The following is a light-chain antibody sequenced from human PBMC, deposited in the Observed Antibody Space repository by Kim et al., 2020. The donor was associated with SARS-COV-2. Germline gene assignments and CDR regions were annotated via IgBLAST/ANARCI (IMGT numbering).Light chain of an antibody. J-gene: IGLJ1*01. CDR3: KSRESSGHHPLYV. V-gene: IGLV3-19*01. Sequence: SSELTQDPAVSVALGQTVRITCQGDSLRRYYASWYQQKPGQAPVLVIYGKNNRPSGIPDRFSGSSSGNTASLTITGAQAEDEADYYCKSRESSGHHPLYV. CDR2: GKN. CDR1: SLRRYY.